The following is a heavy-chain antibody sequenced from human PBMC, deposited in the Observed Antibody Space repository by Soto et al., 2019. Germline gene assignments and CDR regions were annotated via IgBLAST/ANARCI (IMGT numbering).Heavy chain of an antibody. CDR3: ASVVPGAEAWFGP. V-gene: IGHV1-18*01. CDR1: GYTFSNYG. Sequence: QVQLVQSGGEVKRPGASVKVSCKTSGYTFSNYGITWVRQAPGQPLEWLGWISLYSDGTNYAPKFQGRVSTTPDTPTTTACMELGSLRSDETAVYYCASVVPGAEAWFGPWGQGTLVNVSS. D-gene: IGHD2-2*01. CDR2: ISLYSDGT. J-gene: IGHJ5*02.